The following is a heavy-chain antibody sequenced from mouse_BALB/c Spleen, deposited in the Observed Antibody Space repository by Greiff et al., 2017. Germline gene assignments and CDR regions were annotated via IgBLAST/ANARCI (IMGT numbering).Heavy chain of an antibody. J-gene: IGHJ4*01. CDR1: GFTFSSFG. Sequence: EVMLVESGGGLVQPGGSRKLSCAASGFTFSSFGMHWVRQAPEKGLEWVAYISSGSSTIYYADTVKGRFTISRDNPKNTLFLQMTSLRSEDTAMYYCARDDYDGAMDYWGQGTSVTVSS. CDR3: ARDDYDGAMDY. V-gene: IGHV5-17*02. CDR2: ISSGSSTI. D-gene: IGHD2-4*01.